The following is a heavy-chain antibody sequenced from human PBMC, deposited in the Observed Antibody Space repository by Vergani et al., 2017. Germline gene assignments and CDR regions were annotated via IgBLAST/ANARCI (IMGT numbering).Heavy chain of an antibody. CDR1: GGALSSYY. Sequence: QVQLQESGPGLVKPSETLSLTCTVSGGALSSYYWSWIRQPPGKGLEWIGYIYYSGSTNYNPSLKSRVTISVDTSKNQFSLKLSSVTAADTAVYYCARGGNGDSVVDYWGQGTLVTVSS. J-gene: IGHJ4*02. D-gene: IGHD4-17*01. CDR3: ARGGNGDSVVDY. CDR2: IYYSGST. V-gene: IGHV4-59*01.